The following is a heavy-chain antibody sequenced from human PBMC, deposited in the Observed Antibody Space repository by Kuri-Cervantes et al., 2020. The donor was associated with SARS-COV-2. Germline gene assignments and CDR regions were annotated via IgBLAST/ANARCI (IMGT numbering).Heavy chain of an antibody. CDR3: ARGQTGPSSTYHY. Sequence: SVKVSCKASGGTFSSYAISWVRQAPGQGLEWMGGIIPIFGIANYAQKFQGRVTITADESTSTAYMELRSLRSEDTAVYYCARGQTGPSSTYHYWGQGTLVTVSS. CDR2: IIPIFGIA. D-gene: IGHD2-2*01. CDR1: GGTFSSYA. J-gene: IGHJ4*02. V-gene: IGHV1-69*13.